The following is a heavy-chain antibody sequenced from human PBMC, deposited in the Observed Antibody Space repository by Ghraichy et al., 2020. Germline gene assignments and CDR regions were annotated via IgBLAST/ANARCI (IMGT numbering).Heavy chain of an antibody. V-gene: IGHV1-18*01. CDR2: ISGYNGKT. CDR3: ARESHCGGDCYWEDYYDYGMDV. D-gene: IGHD2-21*02. CDR1: GYSFINYG. J-gene: IGHJ6*02. Sequence: ASVKVSCKASGYSFINYGITWVRQAPGQGLEWMGWISGYNGKTTYANNLRDRFTMTKDTSTSTAYMELTNLRSDDTAVYYCARESHCGGDCYWEDYYDYGMDVWGQGTTVTVSS.